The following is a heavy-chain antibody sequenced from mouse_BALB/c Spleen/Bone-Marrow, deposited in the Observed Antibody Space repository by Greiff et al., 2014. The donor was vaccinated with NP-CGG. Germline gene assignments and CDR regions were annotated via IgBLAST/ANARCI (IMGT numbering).Heavy chain of an antibody. Sequence: DVQLVESGGGLVQPGGSRKLSCAASGFTFSSFGMHWVRQAPEKGLEWVAYISSGSSTIYYADTVKGRFTISRDNPKNTLFLQMTSLRSEDTAMYYCARWGYYYAMDYWGQGTSVTVSS. CDR3: ARWGYYYAMDY. J-gene: IGHJ4*01. CDR1: GFTFSSFG. CDR2: ISSGSSTI. V-gene: IGHV5-17*02.